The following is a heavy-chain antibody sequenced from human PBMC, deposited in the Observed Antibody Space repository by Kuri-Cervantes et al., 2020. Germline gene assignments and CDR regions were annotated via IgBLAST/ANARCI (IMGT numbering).Heavy chain of an antibody. J-gene: IGHJ6*03. CDR2: ISSSSSTI. V-gene: IGHV3-48*04. CDR1: GFTFSRYS. CDR3: ARDGVEASTLFGESDYYYMDV. Sequence: GESLKISCAASGFTFSRYSMNWVRQAPGKGLEWVSYISSSSSTIYYADSVKGRFTISRDNAKSSLFLQMNSLRVEGTAVYYCARDGVEASTLFGESDYYYMDVWGKGTTVTVSS. D-gene: IGHD3-10*02.